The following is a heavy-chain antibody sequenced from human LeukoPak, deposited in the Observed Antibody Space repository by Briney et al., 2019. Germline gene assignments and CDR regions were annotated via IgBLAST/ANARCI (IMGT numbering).Heavy chain of an antibody. CDR1: GFSFSNFG. CDR2: ISSTSRTI. D-gene: IGHD5-24*01. J-gene: IGHJ6*03. CDR3: ASDPLRWLQNNYYYYYMDV. Sequence: GGSLRLSCAASGFSFSNFGMNWVRQAPGKGLEWVSYISSTSRTIYYADSVKGRFTLSRDNAKNSVYLQMNSLRDEDTAVYFCASDPLRWLQNNYYYYYMDVWGKGTTVTVSS. V-gene: IGHV3-48*02.